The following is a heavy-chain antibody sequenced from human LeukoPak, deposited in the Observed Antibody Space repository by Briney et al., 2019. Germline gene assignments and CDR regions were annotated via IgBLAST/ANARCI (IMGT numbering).Heavy chain of an antibody. CDR3: AKDSSNWIPDAFDI. J-gene: IGHJ3*02. CDR2: ISYDGTNK. CDR1: GFTFSRYD. Sequence: PGGSLRLSCAASGFTFSRYDMHWVRQAPGKGLEWVAAISYDGTNKYYADSVKGRFTISRDNSKNTLSLQMNSLRAEDTAVYYCAKDSSNWIPDAFDIWGQGTMVTVSS. V-gene: IGHV3-30*18. D-gene: IGHD1-1*01.